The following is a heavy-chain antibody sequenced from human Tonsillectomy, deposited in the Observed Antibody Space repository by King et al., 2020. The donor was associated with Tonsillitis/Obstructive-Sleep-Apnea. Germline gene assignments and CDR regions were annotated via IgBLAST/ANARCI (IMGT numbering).Heavy chain of an antibody. CDR1: GFTFSSYG. J-gene: IGHJ6*03. CDR3: ARDRYADIVVVPAAMGGGYYYYMDV. V-gene: IGHV3-33*01. CDR2: IWYDGSNK. D-gene: IGHD2-2*01. Sequence: VQLVESGGGVVQPGRSLRLSCAASGFTFSSYGMHWFRQAPGKGLEWVAVIWYDGSNKYYADSVKGRFTISRDNSKNTLYLQMNSLRAEDTAVYYCARDRYADIVVVPAAMGGGYYYYMDVWGKGTTVTVSS.